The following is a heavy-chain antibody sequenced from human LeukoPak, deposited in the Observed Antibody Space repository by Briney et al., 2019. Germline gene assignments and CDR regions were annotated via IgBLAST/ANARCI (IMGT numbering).Heavy chain of an antibody. CDR2: INCSGDT. CDR3: ARVDPDSSSTLEVFDY. D-gene: IGHD6-6*01. J-gene: IGHJ4*02. CDR1: AGSISSYY. Sequence: PSETLSLTCSVSAGSISSYYWSWIRQPTGKGLEWIGYINCSGDTSYNPSLKSRVTISVDTSKNQFSLKLSSVTAADTAVYYCARVDPDSSSTLEVFDYWGQGTLVTVSS. V-gene: IGHV4-59*01.